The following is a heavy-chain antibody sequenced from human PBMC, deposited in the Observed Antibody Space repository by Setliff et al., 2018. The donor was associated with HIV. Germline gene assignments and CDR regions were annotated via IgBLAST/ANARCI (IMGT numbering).Heavy chain of an antibody. CDR1: GGTFSNYA. CDR2: IIPFLDIA. D-gene: IGHD2-2*01. CDR3: ARDFGGYCSSMSCPGLFDP. J-gene: IGHJ5*02. V-gene: IGHV1-69*10. Sequence: SVKVSCKASGGTFSNYALSWVRQDPGQGLEWMGGIIPFLDIANYAQRLQGRVTLTADESTSTAYMELSSLRSEATAVYYCARDFGGYCSSMSCPGLFDPWGQGTLV.